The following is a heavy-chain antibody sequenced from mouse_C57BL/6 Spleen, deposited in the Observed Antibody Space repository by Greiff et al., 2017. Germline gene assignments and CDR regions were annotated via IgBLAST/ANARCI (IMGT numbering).Heavy chain of an antibody. J-gene: IGHJ1*03. Sequence: QVQLQQPGAELVKPGASVKLSCKASGYTFTSYWMQWVKQRPGQGLEWIGEIDPSDSYTNYNQKFKGKATLTVDKSSSTAYMQLSSLTSEDSAVYYCARSSSAWYFDVWGTGTTVTVSS. CDR2: IDPSDSYT. V-gene: IGHV1-50*01. CDR3: ARSSSAWYFDV. CDR1: GYTFTSYW. D-gene: IGHD3-2*02.